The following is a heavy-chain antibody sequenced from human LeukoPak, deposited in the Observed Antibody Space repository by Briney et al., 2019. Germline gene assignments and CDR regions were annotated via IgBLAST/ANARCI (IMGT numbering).Heavy chain of an antibody. D-gene: IGHD5-12*01. CDR1: GYSFTSYW. CDR2: IYPGDSDT. J-gene: IGHJ6*02. Sequence: GESLKISCKGSGYSFTSYWIGWVRQMPGKGLEWMGIIYPGDSDTRYSPSFQGQVTISADKSISTAYLQWSSLKASDTAMYYCARLERIPVATMGKYYYYGMDVWGQGTTVTVSS. CDR3: ARLERIPVATMGKYYYYGMDV. V-gene: IGHV5-51*01.